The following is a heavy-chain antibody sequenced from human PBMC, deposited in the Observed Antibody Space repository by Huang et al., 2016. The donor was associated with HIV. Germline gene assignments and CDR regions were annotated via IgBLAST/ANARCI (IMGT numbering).Heavy chain of an antibody. Sequence: QVQLVQSGAEVRKPGSSVKVSCRASGGSFNNFGINWVRQAPGRGLEWMVGIIPRFGTRNDAQRFKDRVTITADETTGVVHLEVTSLRSDDTAVYFCAKRGGAWGSPYAFDLWGPGTMVTVSS. V-gene: IGHV1-69*13. CDR1: GGSFNNFG. D-gene: IGHD3-16*01. CDR2: IIPRFGTR. CDR3: AKRGGAWGSPYAFDL. J-gene: IGHJ3*01.